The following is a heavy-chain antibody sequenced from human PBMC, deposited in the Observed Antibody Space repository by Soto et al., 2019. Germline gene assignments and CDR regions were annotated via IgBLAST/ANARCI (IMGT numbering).Heavy chain of an antibody. CDR1: GCTFTSSA. Sequence: GASVKVSCKASGCTFTSSAVQWVRQARGQRLEWIGWIVVGSGNTNYAQKFQERVTITRDMSTSTAYMELSSLRSEDTAVYYCAADPGGSGWYPGVYYYYGMDVWGQGTTVTVSS. J-gene: IGHJ6*02. D-gene: IGHD6-19*01. V-gene: IGHV1-58*01. CDR3: AADPGGSGWYPGVYYYYGMDV. CDR2: IVVGSGNT.